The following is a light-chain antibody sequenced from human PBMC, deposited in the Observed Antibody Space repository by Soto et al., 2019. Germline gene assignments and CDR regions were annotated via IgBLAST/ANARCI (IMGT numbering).Light chain of an antibody. CDR3: SSYAGNNNGEV. CDR2: EVS. V-gene: IGLV2-8*01. J-gene: IGLJ2*01. Sequence: QSVLTQPPSASGSPGQSVTISCTGTSSDVGGFNYVSWYQQHPGKAPKLMIYEVSKRPSGVPDRFSGSKSGNTASLTVSGLQAEDEADYYCSSYAGNNNGEVFGGGTKVTVL. CDR1: SSDVGGFNY.